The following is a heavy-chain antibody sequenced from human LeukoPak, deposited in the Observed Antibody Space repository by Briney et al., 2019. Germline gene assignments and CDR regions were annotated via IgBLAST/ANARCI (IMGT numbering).Heavy chain of an antibody. V-gene: IGHV4-4*02. CDR3: AKDGFERGDDTDYMDV. CDR2: IYHSGST. J-gene: IGHJ6*03. Sequence: SETLSLTCGVSGGSISSSYWWSWVRQPPGKGLEWIGEIYHSGSTNYNPSLKSRVAISVDKSKNQFSLNLSSVTAADTAVYYCAKDGFERGDDTDYMDVWGKGTTVTVSS. CDR1: GGSISSSYW. D-gene: IGHD3-22*01.